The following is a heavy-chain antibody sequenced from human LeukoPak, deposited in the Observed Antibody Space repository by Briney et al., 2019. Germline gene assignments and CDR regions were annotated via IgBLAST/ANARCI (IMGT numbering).Heavy chain of an antibody. CDR1: GFTSDDYT. Sequence: GGSLRLSCAASGFTSDDYTMHWVRQAPGGGLGWVSLISWNGGSTYYADSVKGRFTISRDNSKNSLYLQMNSLRTEDTALYYCAKDSGSGWYNYYYYYYMDVWGKGTTVTVSS. V-gene: IGHV3-43*01. CDR3: AKDSGSGWYNYYYYYYMDV. D-gene: IGHD6-19*01. J-gene: IGHJ6*03. CDR2: ISWNGGST.